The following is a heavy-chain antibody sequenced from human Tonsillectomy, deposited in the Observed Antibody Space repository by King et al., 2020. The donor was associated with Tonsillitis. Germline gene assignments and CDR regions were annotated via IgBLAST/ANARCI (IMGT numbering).Heavy chain of an antibody. V-gene: IGHV4-34*01. CDR3: ARRGVRGTGY. J-gene: IGHJ4*02. D-gene: IGHD3-16*01. CDR2: INHSGST. Sequence: VQLQQWGAGLLKPSETLSLTCAVYGGSFSGYYWSWIRQPPGKGLEGIGEINHSGSTNYNPSLKSRVTISVDTSKNQFSLKLSSVTAADTAVYYCARRGVRGTGYWGQGTLVTVSS. CDR1: GGSFSGYY.